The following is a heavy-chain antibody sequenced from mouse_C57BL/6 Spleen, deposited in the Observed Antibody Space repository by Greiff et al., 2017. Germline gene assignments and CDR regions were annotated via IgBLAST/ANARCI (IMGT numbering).Heavy chain of an antibody. D-gene: IGHD3-2*02. Sequence: VQLQQSGPELVKPGASVKISCKASGYAFSSSWMNWVKQRPGKGLEWIGRIYPGDGDTNYNGKFKGKATLTADKSSSTAYMQLSSLTSEDSAVYCCAKQLRLLAMDYWGQGTSVTVSS. CDR2: IYPGDGDT. CDR3: AKQLRLLAMDY. J-gene: IGHJ4*01. V-gene: IGHV1-82*01. CDR1: GYAFSSSW.